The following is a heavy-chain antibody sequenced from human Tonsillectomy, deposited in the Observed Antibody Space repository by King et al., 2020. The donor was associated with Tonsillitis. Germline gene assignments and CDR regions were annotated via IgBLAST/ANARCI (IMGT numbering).Heavy chain of an antibody. V-gene: IGHV4-59*01. CDR3: ARDGWLYDYYYGMDV. CDR2: IYYSGST. J-gene: IGHJ6*02. CDR1: GCSISSYY. D-gene: IGHD3-22*01. Sequence: QLQESGPGLVKPSETLSLTCTVSGCSISSYYWSWIRQPPGKGLEWIGYIYYSGSTNYNPSLKSLVTISVDTSKNQFSLKLSSVTAADTAVYYCARDGWLYDYYYGMDVWGQGTTVTVSS.